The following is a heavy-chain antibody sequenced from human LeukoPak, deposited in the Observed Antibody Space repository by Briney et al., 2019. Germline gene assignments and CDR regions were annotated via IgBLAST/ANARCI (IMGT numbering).Heavy chain of an antibody. J-gene: IGHJ4*02. CDR2: MNPNSGVT. CDR3: TRGAGTSWFDY. V-gene: IGHV1-2*02. D-gene: IGHD2-2*01. Sequence: ASLKVSCKPSGYTFTGNYLHWVRQAPGQGLEWVGWMNPNSGVTDYAQNFQGRVTMTRDTSISTAYMELSSLTSDDTAVYYCTRGAGTSWFDYWGQGSLVTVSS. CDR1: GYTFTGNY.